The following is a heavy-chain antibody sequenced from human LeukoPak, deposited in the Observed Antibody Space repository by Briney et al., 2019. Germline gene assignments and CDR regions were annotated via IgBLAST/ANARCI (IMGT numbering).Heavy chain of an antibody. D-gene: IGHD2-2*01. V-gene: IGHV4-59*11. CDR3: ARGVPATGLLFDY. CDR2: IYYSGST. Sequence: SETLSLTCTVSGGSISSHYWSWIRQPPGKGLEWIGYIYYSGSTNYNPSLKSRVTISVDTSKNQFSLKLSSVTAADTAVYYCARGVPATGLLFDYWGQGTLVTASS. J-gene: IGHJ4*02. CDR1: GGSISSHY.